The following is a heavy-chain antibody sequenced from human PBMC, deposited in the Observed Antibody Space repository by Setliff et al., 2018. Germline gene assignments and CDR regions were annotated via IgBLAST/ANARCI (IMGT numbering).Heavy chain of an antibody. J-gene: IGHJ4*02. Sequence: KPSETLSLTCTVSGGSISSYYWSWIRQPAGEGLEWIGRIYSSGSTNYNPSLRSRVTMSVDTSKNHFSLNLTSVTAADTAVYYCARDTGDRAFDYWGQGTLVTVSS. V-gene: IGHV4-4*07. CDR3: ARDTGDRAFDY. CDR2: IYSSGST. D-gene: IGHD7-27*01. CDR1: GGSISSYY.